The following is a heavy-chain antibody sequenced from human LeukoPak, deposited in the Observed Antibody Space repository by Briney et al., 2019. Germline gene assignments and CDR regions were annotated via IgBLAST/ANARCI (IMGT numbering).Heavy chain of an antibody. Sequence: SETLSLTCTVSGDLISSSSYYWGWIRPPPGKGLEWIGTIYYSGSTFYNPSLKSRVTISIHTSKNQFSLNLRSVTAAHTSVFYCATSWGIYSEDYWGQGTLVTVSS. CDR2: IYYSGST. CDR1: GDLISSSSYY. CDR3: ATSWGIYSEDY. J-gene: IGHJ4*02. D-gene: IGHD5-12*01. V-gene: IGHV4-39*01.